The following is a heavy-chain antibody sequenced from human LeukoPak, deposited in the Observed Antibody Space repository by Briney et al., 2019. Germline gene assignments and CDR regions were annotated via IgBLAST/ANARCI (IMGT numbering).Heavy chain of an antibody. D-gene: IGHD1-26*01. CDR3: ARGTGPQWELLPNY. V-gene: IGHV4-31*03. J-gene: IGHJ4*02. CDR1: GGSISSGGYY. CDR2: IYYSGST. Sequence: PSETPSLTCTVSGGSISSGGYYWSWIRQHPGKGLEWIGYIYYSGSTYYNPSLKSRVTISVDTSKNQFSLKLSSVTAADTAVYYCARGTGPQWELLPNYWGQGTLVTVSS.